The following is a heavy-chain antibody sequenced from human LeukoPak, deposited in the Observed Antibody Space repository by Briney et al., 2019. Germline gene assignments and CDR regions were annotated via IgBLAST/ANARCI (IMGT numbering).Heavy chain of an antibody. Sequence: PGGSLRLSCVASGFTFSNYWMHWVRQAPGKGLVWVSRIKTDGTITSYADSVEGRFTTSRDNAKNTLYLQMHSLRAEDTAVYYCARDRTTVTVFDYWGQGTLVTVSS. V-gene: IGHV3-74*01. CDR2: IKTDGTIT. CDR3: ARDRTTVTVFDY. D-gene: IGHD4-17*01. CDR1: GFTFSNYW. J-gene: IGHJ4*02.